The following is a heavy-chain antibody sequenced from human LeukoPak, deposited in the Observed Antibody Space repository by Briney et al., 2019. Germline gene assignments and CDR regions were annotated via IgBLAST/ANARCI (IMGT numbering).Heavy chain of an antibody. CDR3: ARDRYSYGLGGAFDI. CDR1: GFTFSSYA. V-gene: IGHV3-30-3*01. D-gene: IGHD5-18*01. CDR2: ISYDGSNK. J-gene: IGHJ3*02. Sequence: GRSLRLSCAASGFTFSSYAMHWVRQAPGKGLEWVAVISYDGSNKYYADSVKGRFTISRDNSKNTLYLQMNSLRAEDTAVYYCARDRYSYGLGGAFDIWGQGTMVTVSS.